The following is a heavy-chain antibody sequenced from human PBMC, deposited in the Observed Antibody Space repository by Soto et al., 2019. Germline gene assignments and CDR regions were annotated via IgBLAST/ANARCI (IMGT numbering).Heavy chain of an antibody. D-gene: IGHD1-26*01. J-gene: IGHJ5*02. CDR3: AREMGVIGAPGYTWFDP. V-gene: IGHV1-2*02. CDR1: GYTFSDYY. CDR2: INPSSGGT. Sequence: GASVKVSCEAYGYTFSDYYVHWEREAPGQGLEWMGWINPSSGGTIYTQRLQGRVTMTRDTSINTAYMELSRMTSDDTAVYYCAREMGVIGAPGYTWFDPWGRGALVTVSS.